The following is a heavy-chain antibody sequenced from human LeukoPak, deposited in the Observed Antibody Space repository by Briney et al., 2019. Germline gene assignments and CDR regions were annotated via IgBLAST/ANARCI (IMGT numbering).Heavy chain of an antibody. CDR1: GFTVTTYA. D-gene: IGHD6-13*01. CDR3: AKDRTDGSSWGSFDY. V-gene: IGHV3-23*01. J-gene: IGHJ4*02. CDR2: IRGSGATT. Sequence: GGSLRLSCAASGFTVTTYAMTWVRQAPGKGLEWVPSIRGSGATTYYADSVRGRFTISRDNSKNTLYLQMNSLRAEDTAVYYCAKDRTDGSSWGSFDYWGQGTLVTVSS.